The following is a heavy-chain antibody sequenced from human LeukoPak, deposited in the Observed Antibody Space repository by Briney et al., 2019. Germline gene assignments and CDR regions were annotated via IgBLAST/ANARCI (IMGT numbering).Heavy chain of an antibody. J-gene: IGHJ3*02. CDR3: ARDQDDFWSGSI. D-gene: IGHD3-3*01. CDR2: IYYSGNT. CDR1: GGSISSSSYY. Sequence: SETLSLTCTVSGGSISSSSYYWGWIRQPPGKGLEWIGSIYYSGNTYYNPSLKSRVTISVDTSKNQFSLKLSSVTAADTAVYYCARDQDDFWSGSIWGQGTMVTVSS. V-gene: IGHV4-39*07.